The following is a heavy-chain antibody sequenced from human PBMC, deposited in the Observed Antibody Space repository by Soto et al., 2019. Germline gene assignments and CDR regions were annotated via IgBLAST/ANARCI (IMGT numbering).Heavy chain of an antibody. J-gene: IGHJ6*02. CDR2: IWYDGSNK. D-gene: IGHD2-2*01. V-gene: IGHV3-33*01. CDR1: GFTFSSYG. CDR3: ARAGSSTSATYYYYYGMDV. Sequence: GGSLRLSCAASGFTFSSYGMHWVRQAPGKGLEWVAVIWYDGSNKYYADSVKGRFTISRDNSKNTLYLQMNSLRAEDTAVYYCARAGSSTSATYYYYYGMDVWGQGTTVTVSS.